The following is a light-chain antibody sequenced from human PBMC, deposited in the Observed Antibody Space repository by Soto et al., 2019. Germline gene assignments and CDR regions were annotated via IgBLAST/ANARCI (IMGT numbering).Light chain of an antibody. J-gene: IGKJ2*01. CDR3: QQTASTPYT. Sequence: DTQMTQSPSSLSASVGDRVTITCRASQSINTYLNWYQQKPGEAPNLLIYAASSLQSGVPPRFSGRGSETHCTLTINSLQPEDFATYYCQQTASTPYTLGQGT. CDR2: AAS. V-gene: IGKV1-39*01. CDR1: QSINTY.